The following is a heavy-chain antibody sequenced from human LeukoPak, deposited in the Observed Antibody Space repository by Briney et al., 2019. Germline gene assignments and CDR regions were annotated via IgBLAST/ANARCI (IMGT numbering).Heavy chain of an antibody. Sequence: PSETLSLTCTVSGGSIISYYWSWIRQPPGKGLEWIGYIYYSGSTNYNPSLKSRVTISVDTSKNQFSLKLSSVTAADTAVYYCASGSRLMDVWGQGTTVTVSS. D-gene: IGHD1-1*01. CDR2: IYYSGST. V-gene: IGHV4-59*01. J-gene: IGHJ6*02. CDR1: GGSIISYY. CDR3: ASGSRLMDV.